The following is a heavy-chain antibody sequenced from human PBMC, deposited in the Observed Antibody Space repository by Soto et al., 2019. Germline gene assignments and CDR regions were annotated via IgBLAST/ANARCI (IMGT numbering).Heavy chain of an antibody. CDR3: AKPYGGYYDFWSDAFDI. V-gene: IGHV3-23*01. CDR1: GFTFSSYA. D-gene: IGHD3-3*01. Sequence: GSLRLSCAASGFTFSSYAMSWVRQAPGKGLEWVSAISGSGGSTYYADSVKGRFTISRDNSKNTLYLQMNSLRAEDTAVYYCAKPYGGYYDFWSDAFDIWGQGTMVTVSS. CDR2: ISGSGGST. J-gene: IGHJ3*02.